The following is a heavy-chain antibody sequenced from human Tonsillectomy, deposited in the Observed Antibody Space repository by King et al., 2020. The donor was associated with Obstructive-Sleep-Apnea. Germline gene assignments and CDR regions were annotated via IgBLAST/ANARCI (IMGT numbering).Heavy chain of an antibody. CDR1: GYIFTNFG. J-gene: IGHJ6*02. D-gene: IGHD3-22*01. CDR2: ISANNGNT. V-gene: IGHV1-18*01. CDR3: ARDDPHPRLTYYFYYGMDV. Sequence: QLVQSGAEVKKPGASVKVSCKASGYIFTNFGITWVRQAPGQRLEWMGWISANNGNTNYAQNLQGRVTMTTDTSTSTVYMELRSLRSDDTAVYYCARDDPHPRLTYYFYYGMDVWGQGTTVTVSS.